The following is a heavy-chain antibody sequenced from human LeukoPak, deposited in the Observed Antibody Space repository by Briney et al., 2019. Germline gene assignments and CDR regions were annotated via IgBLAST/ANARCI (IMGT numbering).Heavy chain of an antibody. Sequence: GGSLRLSCAASGFTFSSYALHWVRQAPGKGLQWVAVISSDGSNKYYADSVKGRFTISRDNSKNTLYLQMNSLRAEDTAFYYCARGPRYYYGSGSYYFEYWGQGTLVTVSS. V-gene: IGHV3-30-3*01. CDR2: ISSDGSNK. CDR3: ARGPRYYYGSGSYYFEY. D-gene: IGHD3-10*01. J-gene: IGHJ4*02. CDR1: GFTFSSYA.